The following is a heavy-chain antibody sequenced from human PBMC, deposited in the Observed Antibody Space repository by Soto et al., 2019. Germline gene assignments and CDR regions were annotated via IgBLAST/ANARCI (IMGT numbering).Heavy chain of an antibody. CDR1: GASVSTAGYY. CDR2: ISYSGTSGST. Sequence: QVQLQESGPGLVKPSETLSLTCTVSGASVSTAGYYWTWIRQPPGKGLERFGYISYSGTSGSTNYHHTLKSRVTTSLDSSKHQFSLNLKSVSAAATAVYYSERLNRRAPVATSYYPSMDVWGQVTTVTVSS. CDR3: ERLNRRAPVATSYYPSMDV. J-gene: IGHJ6*02. D-gene: IGHD5-12*01. V-gene: IGHV4-61*08.